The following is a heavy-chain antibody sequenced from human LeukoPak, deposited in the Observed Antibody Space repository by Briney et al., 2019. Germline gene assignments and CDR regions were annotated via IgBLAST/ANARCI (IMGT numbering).Heavy chain of an antibody. CDR3: ARVGGDYVTDAFDI. CDR1: GFTVSSNY. V-gene: IGHV3-53*01. D-gene: IGHD4-17*01. Sequence: GGSLRLSCAASGFTVSSNYMSWVRQAPGKGLEWVSVIYSGGSTYYADSVKGRFTISRDNSKNTLYLQMNSLRAEDTAVYYCARVGGDYVTDAFDIWGQGTMVTVSS. J-gene: IGHJ3*02. CDR2: IYSGGST.